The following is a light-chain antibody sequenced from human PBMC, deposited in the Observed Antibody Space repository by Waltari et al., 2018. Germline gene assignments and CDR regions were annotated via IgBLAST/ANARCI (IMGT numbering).Light chain of an antibody. CDR2: EVT. J-gene: IGLJ2*01. V-gene: IGLV2-8*01. CDR1: SSYVGGNNS. Sequence: QSALTQPPSASGSPGQSVTIPCTGTSSYVGGNNSVSWYQQHPGKVPKLMIYEVTKRPSGVPDRFSGSKSGNTASLTVSGLQAEDEADYYCSSYAGSNNLLFGGGTKLTVL. CDR3: SSYAGSNNLL.